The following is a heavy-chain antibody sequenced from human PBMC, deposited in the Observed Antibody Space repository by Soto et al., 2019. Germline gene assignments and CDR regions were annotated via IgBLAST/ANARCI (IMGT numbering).Heavy chain of an antibody. CDR1: GFTFGDYA. J-gene: IGHJ4*02. V-gene: IGHV3-49*03. CDR2: IRSKAYGGTT. D-gene: IGHD5-18*01. Sequence: GGSLRLSCTASGFTFGDYAMSWFRQAPGKGLEWVGFIRSKAYGGTTEYAASVKGRFTISRDDSKSIAYLQMNSLKTEDTAVYYCNRRYSYMTFDYWGQGTLVTVSS. CDR3: NRRYSYMTFDY.